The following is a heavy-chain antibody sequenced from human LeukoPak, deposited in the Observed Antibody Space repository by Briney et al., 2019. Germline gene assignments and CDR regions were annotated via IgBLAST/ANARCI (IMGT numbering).Heavy chain of an antibody. J-gene: IGHJ4*02. Sequence: SETLSLTCAVYGGSFSGYYWSWIRQPPGKGLEWIGEINHSGSTNYNPSLKSRVTISVDTSKNQFSLKLSSVTAADTAVYYCASLTGYCSSTSCYDFDYWGQGTLVTVSS. CDR3: ASLTGYCSSTSCYDFDY. CDR2: INHSGST. CDR1: GGSFSGYY. V-gene: IGHV4-34*01. D-gene: IGHD2-2*01.